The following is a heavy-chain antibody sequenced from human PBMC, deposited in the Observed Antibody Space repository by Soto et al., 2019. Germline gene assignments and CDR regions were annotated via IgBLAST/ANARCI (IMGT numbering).Heavy chain of an antibody. CDR1: GYTFTSYG. CDR2: ISAYNGNT. J-gene: IGHJ4*02. Sequence: ASVKVSCKASGYTFTSYGISWVRQAPGQGLEWMGWISAYNGNTNYAQKLQGRVTMTTDTSTSTAYMELRSLRSDDTAVYYCAGDQTQITIFGVVIMGNYWGQGTLVTVSS. CDR3: AGDQTQITIFGVVIMGNY. D-gene: IGHD3-3*01. V-gene: IGHV1-18*01.